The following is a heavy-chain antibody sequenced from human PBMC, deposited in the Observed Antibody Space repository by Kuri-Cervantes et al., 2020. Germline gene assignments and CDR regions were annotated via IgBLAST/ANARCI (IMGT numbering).Heavy chain of an antibody. V-gene: IGHV1-69*13. CDR3: ARGGSGWPLREVLYYGMDV. Sequence: SVKVSCKASGGTFSSYAISWVRQAPGQGLEWMGGIISIFGTANYAQKFQGRVTITADESTSTAYMELSSLRSEDTAVYYCARGGSGWPLREVLYYGMDVWGQGTTVTVSS. CDR2: IISIFGTA. J-gene: IGHJ6*02. D-gene: IGHD6-19*01. CDR1: GGTFSSYA.